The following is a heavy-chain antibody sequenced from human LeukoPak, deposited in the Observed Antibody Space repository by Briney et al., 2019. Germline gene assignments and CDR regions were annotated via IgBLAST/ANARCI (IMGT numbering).Heavy chain of an antibody. CDR1: GYTFTSYG. CDR3: ARVGPYYYDSSGYTRTFFDY. V-gene: IGHV1-18*01. J-gene: IGHJ4*02. D-gene: IGHD3-22*01. CDR2: ISAYNGNT. Sequence: GASVKVSCKAFGYTFTSYGISWVRQAPGQALEWMGWISAYNGNTNYAQKLQGRVTMTTDTSTSTAYMELRSLRSDDTAVYYCARVGPYYYDSSGYTRTFFDYWGQGTLVTVSS.